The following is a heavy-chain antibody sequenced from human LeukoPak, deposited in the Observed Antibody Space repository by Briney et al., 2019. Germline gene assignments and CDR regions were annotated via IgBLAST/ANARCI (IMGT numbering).Heavy chain of an antibody. Sequence: GGSLRLSCAASGFTFSSYSMNWFRQAPGKGLEWVSSISSSSSYIYYADSVKGRFTISRDNAKNSLYLQMNSLRAEDTAVYYCLGYCSGGSCPRGPSYYYYMDVWGKGTTVTVSS. CDR3: LGYCSGGSCPRGPSYYYYMDV. J-gene: IGHJ6*03. D-gene: IGHD2-15*01. V-gene: IGHV3-21*01. CDR1: GFTFSSYS. CDR2: ISSSSSYI.